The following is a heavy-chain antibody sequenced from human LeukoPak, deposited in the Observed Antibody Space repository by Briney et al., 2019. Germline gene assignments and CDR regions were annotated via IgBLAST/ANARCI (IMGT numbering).Heavy chain of an antibody. Sequence: GGSLRLSCAASRFTLSSKYMSWVRQAPGKGLEWVSVIYSGGSTYYADSVKGRFTISRDNSKNTLYLQMNSLRAEDAAVYYCASSSLVRGVIIDFDYWGQGTLVTVSS. CDR1: RFTLSSKY. CDR2: IYSGGST. J-gene: IGHJ4*02. V-gene: IGHV3-66*01. CDR3: ASSSLVRGVIIDFDY. D-gene: IGHD3-10*01.